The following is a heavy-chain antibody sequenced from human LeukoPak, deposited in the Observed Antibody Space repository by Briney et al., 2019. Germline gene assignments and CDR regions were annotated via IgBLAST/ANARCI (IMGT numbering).Heavy chain of an antibody. Sequence: GGSLRLSCAASGFTFSTYTMSWVRQAPGKGLEWVSSITASSTSTYYADSVKGRFTISRDNAKNSLYLQMNSLRAEDTAVYYCARESSRGYSYGYDAFDIWGQGTMVTVSS. CDR2: ITASSTST. CDR1: GFTFSTYT. CDR3: ARESSRGYSYGYDAFDI. J-gene: IGHJ3*02. V-gene: IGHV3-21*01. D-gene: IGHD5-18*01.